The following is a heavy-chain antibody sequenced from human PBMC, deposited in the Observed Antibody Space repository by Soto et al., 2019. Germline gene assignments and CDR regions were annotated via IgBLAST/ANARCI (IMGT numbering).Heavy chain of an antibody. J-gene: IGHJ4*02. CDR1: VGASSSTGSMSGRSFY. V-gene: IGHV4-39*01. CDR3: ASHRTFWPFDY. D-gene: IGHD2-8*01. Sequence: PSETLSLTFTDSVGASSSTGSMSGRSFYWGWMRQPPGKGLEWIASISYSGGSFYNSSLKSRLTISVDTSKNQFSLSLRSVTAADTAVYYCASHRTFWPFDYWGQGTVVTVSS. CDR2: ISYSGGS.